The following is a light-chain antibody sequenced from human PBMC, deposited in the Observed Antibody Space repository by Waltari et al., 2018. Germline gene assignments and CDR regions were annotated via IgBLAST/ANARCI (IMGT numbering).Light chain of an antibody. CDR2: YVS. CDR1: SSDVGSYNY. CDR3: SSYITTNTLEL. V-gene: IGLV2-14*03. J-gene: IGLJ2*01. Sequence: QSALTQPASVSGSPGQSITISCTGTSSDVGSYNYVSWYQQQPGKAPKLMIYYVSYRPSGVSNRFSGSKSGNTASLTISGLQAEDEADYYCSSYITTNTLELFGGGTSLTVL.